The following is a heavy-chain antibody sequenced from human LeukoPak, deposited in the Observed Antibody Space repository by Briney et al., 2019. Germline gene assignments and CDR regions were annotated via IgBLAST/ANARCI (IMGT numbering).Heavy chain of an antibody. Sequence: SQTLSLTCAISGDSISVYSVAWNWIRLSPSRALEWLGRTLFRSRWLYDYAPSLKGRITINPDTSKNHFSLQLTSVTPEDTALYYCARGPDDLLHGRAFDFWGQGTMVTVSS. CDR1: GDSISVYSVA. CDR3: ARGPDDLLHGRAFDF. CDR2: TLFRSRWLY. D-gene: IGHD3-3*01. J-gene: IGHJ3*01. V-gene: IGHV6-1*01.